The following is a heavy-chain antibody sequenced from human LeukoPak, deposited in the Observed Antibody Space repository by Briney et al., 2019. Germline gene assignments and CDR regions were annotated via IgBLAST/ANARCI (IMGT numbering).Heavy chain of an antibody. CDR3: AKDPAALLWFGELSPVDY. V-gene: IGHV3-23*01. CDR1: GFSFSTYS. CDR2: ISASGGST. J-gene: IGHJ4*02. D-gene: IGHD3-10*01. Sequence: PGGSLRLSCAASGFSFSTYSFSWVRQAPGKGLEWVSGISASGGSTYYADSVKGRFTISRDNSKNTLYLQMNSLRAEDTAVYYCAKDPAALLWFGELSPVDYWGQGTLVTVSS.